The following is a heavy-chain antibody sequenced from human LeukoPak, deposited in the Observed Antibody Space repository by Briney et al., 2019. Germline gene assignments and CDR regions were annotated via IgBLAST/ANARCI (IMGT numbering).Heavy chain of an antibody. Sequence: ASVKASCKASGYTFTSYYMHWVRQAPGQGLEWMGIINPSGGSTSYAQKFQGRVTITRDTSASSAYMELSSLKSEDTAVYYCARGIAVAYFDYWGQGTLVTVSS. CDR3: ARGIAVAYFDY. V-gene: IGHV1-46*01. CDR1: GYTFTSYY. CDR2: INPSGGST. D-gene: IGHD6-19*01. J-gene: IGHJ4*02.